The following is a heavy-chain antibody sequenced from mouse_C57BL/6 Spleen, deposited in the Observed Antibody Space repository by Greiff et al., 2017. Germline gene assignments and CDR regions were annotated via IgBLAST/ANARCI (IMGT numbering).Heavy chain of an antibody. D-gene: IGHD2-3*01. V-gene: IGHV8-8*01. CDR1: GFSLSTFGMG. Sequence: QVTLKESGPGILQPSQSLSLTCSFSGFSLSTFGMGVGWIRQPSGKGLEWLAHIWWDDDKYYTPALKSRRTISKDTSKNQVFLKIANVDTADTATYYCARMSPLYECYFAWFAYWGQGTLVTVSA. J-gene: IGHJ3*01. CDR2: IWWDDDK. CDR3: ARMSPLYECYFAWFAY.